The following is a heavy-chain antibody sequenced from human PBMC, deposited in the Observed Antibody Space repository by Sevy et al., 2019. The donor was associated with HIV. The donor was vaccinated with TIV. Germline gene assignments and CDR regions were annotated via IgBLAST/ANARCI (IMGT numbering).Heavy chain of an antibody. CDR2: IYYNGHI. D-gene: IGHD1-26*01. Sequence: SETLSLTCTVSGGSITSLYWNWIRQPPGKGLEWIANIYYNGHINYNPSLKSRVTLSLDTSKNQFSLRLSSVTAADTAMYYCAGENAWGRGYSWGQGPLLTVSS. CDR1: GGSITSLY. J-gene: IGHJ4*02. V-gene: IGHV4-59*08. CDR3: AGENAWGRGYS.